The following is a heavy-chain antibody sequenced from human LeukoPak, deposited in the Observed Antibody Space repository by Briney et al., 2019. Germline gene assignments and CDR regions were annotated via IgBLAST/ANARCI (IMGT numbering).Heavy chain of an antibody. CDR3: ARSDCYGGNCYTFRFDR. Sequence: SETLSLTCTVSGASISESYWSWIRQPAGKGLEWIGHLYPGVTTSYNASLRSRVAMSVDTSRNEISLTLTSVTGAHTAVYYCARSDCYGGNCYTFRFDRWGQGTEVVVSS. CDR2: LYPGVTT. J-gene: IGHJ5*02. D-gene: IGHD2-15*01. CDR1: GASISESY. V-gene: IGHV4-4*07.